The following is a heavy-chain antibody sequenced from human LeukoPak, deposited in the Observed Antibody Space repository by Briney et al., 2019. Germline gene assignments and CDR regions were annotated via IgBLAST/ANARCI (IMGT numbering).Heavy chain of an antibody. CDR1: GYTFTNYG. D-gene: IGHD1-1*01. Sequence: GASVKVSCKASGYTFTNYGISWVRQAPGQGLEWMGWVSAYNGNTNYAQKLQGRVTMTTDTYTSTTYMELRSLRSDDTAVYYCASSDGKYFQHWGQGTLVTVSS. J-gene: IGHJ1*01. CDR2: VSAYNGNT. V-gene: IGHV1-18*01. CDR3: ASSDGKYFQH.